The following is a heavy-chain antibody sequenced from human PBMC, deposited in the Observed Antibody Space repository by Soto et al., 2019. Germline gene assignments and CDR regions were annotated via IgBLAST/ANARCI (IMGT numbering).Heavy chain of an antibody. J-gene: IGHJ6*02. D-gene: IGHD3-3*01. CDR1: GYTFTSYG. CDR3: AREGLRFLEWLFTDYYYGMDV. V-gene: IGHV1-18*04. Sequence: ASVKVSCKASGYTFTSYGISWVRQAPGQGLEWMGWISAYNGNTNYAQKLQGGVTMTTDTSTSTAYMELRSLRSDDTAVYYCAREGLRFLEWLFTDYYYGMDVWGQGTTVTVSS. CDR2: ISAYNGNT.